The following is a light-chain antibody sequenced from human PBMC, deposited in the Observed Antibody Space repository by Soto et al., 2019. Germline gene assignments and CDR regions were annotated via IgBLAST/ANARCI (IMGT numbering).Light chain of an antibody. CDR1: QSVSGSY. CDR2: GAS. Sequence: EVVLTQSPGTLSLSPGERATLSCRASQSVSGSYLTWYQQKPGQAPRRLIFGASSRASGTPDRFSGSGSGTDFTLTISRLEPEDAAVYYCQQYDTSSYTFGQGTKLEIK. CDR3: QQYDTSSYT. J-gene: IGKJ2*01. V-gene: IGKV3-20*01.